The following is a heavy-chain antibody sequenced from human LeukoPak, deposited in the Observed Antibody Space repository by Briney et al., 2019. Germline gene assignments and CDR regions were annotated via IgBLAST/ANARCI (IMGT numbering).Heavy chain of an antibody. J-gene: IGHJ4*02. CDR3: ARDPTYYYDSSGRFDY. D-gene: IGHD3-22*01. Sequence: SETLSLTCTVSGDSISGFYWSLIRQPPGKGLEWIGYIYYSGSTNYNPSLKSRVTISVDTSKNQFSLKLSSVTAADTAVYYCARDPTYYYDSSGRFDYWGQGTLVTVSS. CDR1: GDSISGFY. CDR2: IYYSGST. V-gene: IGHV4-59*12.